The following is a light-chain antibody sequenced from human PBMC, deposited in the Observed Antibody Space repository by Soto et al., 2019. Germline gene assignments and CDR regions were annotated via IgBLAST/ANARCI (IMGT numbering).Light chain of an antibody. J-gene: IGLJ1*01. Sequence: QSVLTQPASVSGSPGQSITISCTGTSSDVGRYNYVSWYQQYPGKAPKLMLYDVSKRPSGVADRFAGSKSGNTASLTISGLQPEDEADCYCSSYRSSSTYVFGTGTKLTVL. V-gene: IGLV2-14*03. CDR1: SSDVGRYNY. CDR3: SSYRSSSTYV. CDR2: DVS.